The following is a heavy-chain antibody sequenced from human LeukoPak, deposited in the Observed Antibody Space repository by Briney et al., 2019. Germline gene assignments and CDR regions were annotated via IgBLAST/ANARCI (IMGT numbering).Heavy chain of an antibody. D-gene: IGHD3-10*01. CDR2: INHSGST. CDR1: GGSFSGYY. V-gene: IGHV4-34*01. Sequence: PSETLSLTCAVYGGSFSGYYWSWIRQPPGKGLEWIGEINHSGSTNHNPSLKSRVTISVDTSKNQFSLKLSSVTAADTAVYYCARGPLYYYGSGSYYYWGQGTLVTVSS. CDR3: ARGPLYYYGSGSYYY. J-gene: IGHJ4*02.